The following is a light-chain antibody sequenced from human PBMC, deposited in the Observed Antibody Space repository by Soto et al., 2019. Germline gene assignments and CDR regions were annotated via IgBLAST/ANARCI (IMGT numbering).Light chain of an antibody. CDR3: SAYSGGATPVV. J-gene: IGLJ2*01. V-gene: IGLV2-14*03. Sequence: QSALTQPASVSGSPGQSITISCTGTSSDIGGLYNCVSWYQQQPGKAPKLLIYDVNDRPSGVSDRFSGSKSGNTASLTICGLQAEDEANYFCSAYSGGATPVVFGGGTQLTLL. CDR1: SSDIGGLYNC. CDR2: DVN.